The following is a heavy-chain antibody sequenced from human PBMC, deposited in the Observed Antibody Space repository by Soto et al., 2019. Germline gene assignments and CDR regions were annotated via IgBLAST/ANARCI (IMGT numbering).Heavy chain of an antibody. CDR2: ISGGSTTI. Sequence: PGGSLRLSCAASGVTFSDYSMNWVRQAPGKGLEWVSYISGGSTTIYADSVKGRFTISRDNAKNSLYLQMNSPRAEDTAVYYCARITGYSSGWGGDYWGQGT. J-gene: IGHJ4*02. CDR3: ARITGYSSGWGGDY. D-gene: IGHD6-19*01. V-gene: IGHV3-48*01. CDR1: GVTFSDYS.